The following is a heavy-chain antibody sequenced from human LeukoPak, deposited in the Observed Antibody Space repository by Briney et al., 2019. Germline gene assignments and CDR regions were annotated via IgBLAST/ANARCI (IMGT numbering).Heavy chain of an antibody. Sequence: PSETLSLTCAVYGASYNAYYWSWIRQPPGKGLEWIGDIDHRGTATYNPSLKGRLTISADASKNQFSLKLNSVTDAGTAVYYCAVGITILGVAASFDSWGQGNLVIVSS. D-gene: IGHD3-3*01. CDR3: AVGITILGVAASFDS. CDR2: IDHRGTA. CDR1: GASYNAYY. J-gene: IGHJ4*02. V-gene: IGHV4-34*01.